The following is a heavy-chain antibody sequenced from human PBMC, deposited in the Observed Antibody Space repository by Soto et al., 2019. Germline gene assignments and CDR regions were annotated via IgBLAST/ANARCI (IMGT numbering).Heavy chain of an antibody. CDR3: TRKELWAAYYYYGMDV. CDR2: IRSKAYGGTT. J-gene: IGHJ6*02. D-gene: IGHD5-18*01. Sequence: GGSLRLSCTASGFTFGDYAMSWFRQAPGKGLEWVGFIRSKAYGGTTEYAASVKGRFTISRDDSKSIAYLQMNSLKTEDTAVYYCTRKELWAAYYYYGMDVWGQGTTVTVSS. CDR1: GFTFGDYA. V-gene: IGHV3-49*03.